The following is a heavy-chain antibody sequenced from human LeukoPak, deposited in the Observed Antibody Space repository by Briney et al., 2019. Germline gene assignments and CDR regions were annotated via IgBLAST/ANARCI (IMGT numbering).Heavy chain of an antibody. V-gene: IGHV5-51*01. CDR1: GYTFSNYW. D-gene: IGHD4-23*01. CDR2: IYPADSDT. CDR3: ARRPPTVVTLSRDALHI. Sequence: GESLKISCKGSGYTFSNYWIGWVRQMPGKGLEWMGNIYPADSDTTYSPSFRGQVTISADKSINTAYLQWSSLKASDTAMYYCARRPPTVVTLSRDALHIWGQGTMVTVSS. J-gene: IGHJ3*02.